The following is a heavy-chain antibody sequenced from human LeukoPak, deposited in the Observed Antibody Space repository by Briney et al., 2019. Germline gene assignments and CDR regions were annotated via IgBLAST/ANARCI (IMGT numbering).Heavy chain of an antibody. CDR2: IYYSGST. D-gene: IGHD4-23*01. CDR1: GGSISSYY. CDR3: ASSTVVTPYRWFDH. V-gene: IGHV4-59*08. Sequence: SETLSLTCTVSGGSISSYYWSWIRQPPGKGLEWIGYIYYSGSTNYNPSLKSRVTISVDTSKNQFSLKLSSVTAADTAVYYCASSTVVTPYRWFDHWGQGTLVTVSS. J-gene: IGHJ5*02.